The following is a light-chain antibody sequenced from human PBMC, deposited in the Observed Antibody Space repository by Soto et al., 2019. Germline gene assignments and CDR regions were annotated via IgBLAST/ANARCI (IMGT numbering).Light chain of an antibody. CDR2: KAS. CDR1: QSISSW. Sequence: DIQMTQSPSTLSASVGDRVTITCRASQSISSWLAWYQQKPGKAPKLLIYKASSLESGVPSRFSGSGSGTEFTLSISSLQPDDFATYYCQQHNSSPLTFGPGTKVDI. J-gene: IGKJ3*01. CDR3: QQHNSSPLT. V-gene: IGKV1-5*03.